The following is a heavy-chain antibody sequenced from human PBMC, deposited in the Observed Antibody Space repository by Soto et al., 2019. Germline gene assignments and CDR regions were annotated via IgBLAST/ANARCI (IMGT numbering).Heavy chain of an antibody. CDR1: GVSMSNSY. Sequence: SETLSLTCSVSGVSMSNSYWTWIRQSAGKGLAWIGSIYYSGSTYYNPSLNSRVTLSIDMTNNHVSLILNSVTAADTAVYYCARVGPWVPYYYDSSPYTFENWFDPWGQGTLVTVSS. CDR2: IYYSGST. D-gene: IGHD3-22*01. CDR3: ARVGPWVPYYYDSSPYTFENWFDP. J-gene: IGHJ5*02. V-gene: IGHV4-59*08.